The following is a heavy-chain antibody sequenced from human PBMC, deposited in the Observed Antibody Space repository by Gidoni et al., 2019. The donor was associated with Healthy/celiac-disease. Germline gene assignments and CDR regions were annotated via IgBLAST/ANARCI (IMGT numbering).Heavy chain of an antibody. V-gene: IGHV3-23*01. D-gene: IGHD6-13*01. CDR1: GFTCSSYA. Sequence: EVQLLEYGGGLVQPGGSLRVDCEAHGFTCSSYAMSLVRQAPGKGLGWVSAISVSGGSTYYADSVKCRFTISRDNSKNTLYLQMNSLRAEDTAVYYCAKDWSAAAGLPEIDYWGQGTLVTVSS. CDR2: ISVSGGST. J-gene: IGHJ4*02. CDR3: AKDWSAAAGLPEIDY.